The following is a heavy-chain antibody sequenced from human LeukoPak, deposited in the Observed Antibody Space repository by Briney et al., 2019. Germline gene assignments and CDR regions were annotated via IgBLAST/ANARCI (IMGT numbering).Heavy chain of an antibody. CDR3: AKDRRPWGEHPPYYYYYYGMDV. J-gene: IGHJ6*02. V-gene: IGHV3-9*01. CDR2: ISWNSGSI. D-gene: IGHD1/OR15-1a*01. Sequence: GGSLRLSCAASGFTFDDYAMHWVRQAPGKGLEWVSGISWNSGSIGYADSVKGRFTISRDNAKNSLYLQMNSLRAEDTALYYCAKDRRPWGEHPPYYYYYYGMDVWGQGTTVTVSS. CDR1: GFTFDDYA.